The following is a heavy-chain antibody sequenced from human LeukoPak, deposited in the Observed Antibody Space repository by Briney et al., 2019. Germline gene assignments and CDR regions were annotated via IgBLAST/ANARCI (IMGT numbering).Heavy chain of an antibody. V-gene: IGHV4-39*01. J-gene: IGHJ4*02. D-gene: IGHD1-1*01. CDR2: IYYSGST. CDR1: GCSISSSSYY. Sequence: SETLSLTCTVSGCSISSSSYYWGWIRQPPGKGLEWIGSIYYSGSTYNNQSLKSRVTISVDTPTTQFSLKLSSVTAADTAVYYCARHSSGQLILNWGQGTLVTVSS. CDR3: ARHSSGQLILN.